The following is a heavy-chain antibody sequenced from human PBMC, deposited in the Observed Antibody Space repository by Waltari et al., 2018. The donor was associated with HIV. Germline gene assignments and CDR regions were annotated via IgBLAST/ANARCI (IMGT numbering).Heavy chain of an antibody. D-gene: IGHD6-19*01. CDR1: GFPFSGYW. Sequence: EVQLVESGGGLVQPGGSLRLSCAASGFPFSGYWMSWVSQAPGKGLEWVANINQDGGDKYYVESVKGRFTISRDNAKNSLYLQMNSLRAEDTALYYCARDYASSVAGTGYWGQGTLVTVSS. CDR2: INQDGGDK. V-gene: IGHV3-7*01. CDR3: ARDYASSVAGTGY. J-gene: IGHJ4*02.